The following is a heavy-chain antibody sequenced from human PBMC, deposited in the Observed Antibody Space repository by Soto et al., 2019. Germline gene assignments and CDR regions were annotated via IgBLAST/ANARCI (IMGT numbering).Heavy chain of an antibody. Sequence: QTGGSLRLSCAASGFTFSSYAMSWVRQAPGKGLEWVSAISGSGGSTYYADSVKGRFTISRDNSKNTLYLQMNSLRAEDTAVYYCAKCGGYDFWSGYRIGGDAFDIWGQGTVVTVSS. D-gene: IGHD3-3*01. V-gene: IGHV3-23*01. CDR1: GFTFSSYA. J-gene: IGHJ3*02. CDR2: ISGSGGST. CDR3: AKCGGYDFWSGYRIGGDAFDI.